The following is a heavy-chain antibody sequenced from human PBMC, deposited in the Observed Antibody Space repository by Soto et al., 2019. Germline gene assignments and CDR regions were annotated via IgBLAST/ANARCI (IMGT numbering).Heavy chain of an antibody. CDR1: GFTFSSYG. CDR2: ISYDGSNK. J-gene: IGHJ4*02. Sequence: QVQLVESGGGVVQPGRSLRLSCAASGFTFSSYGMHWVRQAPGKGLEWVAVISYDGSNKYYADSVKGRFTISRDNSKNTLYLQMNSLRAEDTAGYYCAKGVVVTATGVDYWGQGTLVTVSS. CDR3: AKGVVVTATGVDY. D-gene: IGHD2-21*02. V-gene: IGHV3-30*18.